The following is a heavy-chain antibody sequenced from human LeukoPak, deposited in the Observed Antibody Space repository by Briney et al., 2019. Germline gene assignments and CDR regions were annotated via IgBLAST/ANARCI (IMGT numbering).Heavy chain of an antibody. J-gene: IGHJ4*02. CDR3: ARLGPASSGWPESFDY. V-gene: IGHV3-7*03. D-gene: IGHD6-19*01. CDR2: IKQDGSEK. Sequence: GGSLTLSCAASGFTFNSYWMNWVRQAPGKGLEWVANIKQDGSEKYYVDSVKGRFTISRDNAKNSLDLQMNSLRVEDTAVYYCARLGPASSGWPESFDYWGQGTLVTVSS. CDR1: GFTFNSYW.